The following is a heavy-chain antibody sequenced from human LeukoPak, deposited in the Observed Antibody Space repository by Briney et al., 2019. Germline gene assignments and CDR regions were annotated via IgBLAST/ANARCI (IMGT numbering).Heavy chain of an antibody. CDR1: GGSISSGGYY. CDR2: IYFSGST. Sequence: PSQTLSLTCTVSGGSISSGGYYWSWIRQHPGKGLEWIGYIYFSGSTYYNPSLKSRVTISVDTSKNQFSLKLSTVTAADTAVYYCAKEWPGDTAMVREYFDYWGQGTLVTVSS. D-gene: IGHD5-18*01. J-gene: IGHJ4*02. CDR3: AKEWPGDTAMVREYFDY. V-gene: IGHV4-31*03.